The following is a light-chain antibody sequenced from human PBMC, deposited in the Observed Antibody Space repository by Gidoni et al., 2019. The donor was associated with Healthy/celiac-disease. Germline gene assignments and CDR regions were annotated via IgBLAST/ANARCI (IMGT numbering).Light chain of an antibody. J-gene: IGKJ5*01. CDR1: QSVISSY. CDR2: GSS. Sequence: EIVLTQSPGTLSLSPGERATLSCRASQSVISSYLAWYQQKPGQAPRLLSYGSSSRATGIPDRLSCSESETDFTLTISRLEPEAFTVYYCQQYGSSPGTFGQGTRLEIK. CDR3: QQYGSSPGT. V-gene: IGKV3-20*01.